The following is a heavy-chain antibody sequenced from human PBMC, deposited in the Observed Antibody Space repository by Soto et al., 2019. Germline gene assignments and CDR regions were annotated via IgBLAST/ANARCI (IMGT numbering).Heavy chain of an antibody. CDR2: IFYSGDT. J-gene: IGHJ4*02. Sequence: SETLSLTCAVSGASISSGGHSWTWIRQPPGEGLEWIGSIFYSGDTIYNPSLQGRLTMFVDTSKNQFSLKLSSVTAADTAVYYCVRHAQWIIRAYWGQGSLVTVSS. D-gene: IGHD5-12*01. CDR3: VRHAQWIIRAY. V-gene: IGHV4-30-2*03. CDR1: GASISSGGHS.